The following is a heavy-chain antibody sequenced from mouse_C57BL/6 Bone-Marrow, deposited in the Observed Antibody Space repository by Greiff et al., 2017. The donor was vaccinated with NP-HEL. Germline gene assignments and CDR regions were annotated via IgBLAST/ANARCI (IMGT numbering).Heavy chain of an antibody. V-gene: IGHV5-9-1*02. CDR1: GFTFSSYA. Sequence: EVQGVESGEGLVKPGGSLKLSCAASGFTFSSYAMSWVRQTPEKRLEWVAYISSGGDYIYYADTVKGRFTISRDNARNTLYLQMSSLKSEDTAMYYCTRDRDFFIYYGGYFDVWGTGTTVTVSS. D-gene: IGHD1-1*01. CDR2: ISSGGDYI. CDR3: TRDRDFFIYYGGYFDV. J-gene: IGHJ1*03.